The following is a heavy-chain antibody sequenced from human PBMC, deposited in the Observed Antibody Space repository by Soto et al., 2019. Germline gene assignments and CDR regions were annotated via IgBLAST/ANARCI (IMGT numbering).Heavy chain of an antibody. J-gene: IGHJ6*02. CDR1: GYSFTSYW. V-gene: IGHV5-10-1*01. Sequence: GESLKISCKGSGYSFTSYWISWVRQMAGKGLEWMGRIDHSDSYTNYSPSFQGHVTISADKSISTAYLQWSSLKASDTAMYYCARLAGSGYAPYYYGMDVWGQGTTVTVSS. CDR3: ARLAGSGYAPYYYGMDV. D-gene: IGHD3-22*01. CDR2: IDHSDSYT.